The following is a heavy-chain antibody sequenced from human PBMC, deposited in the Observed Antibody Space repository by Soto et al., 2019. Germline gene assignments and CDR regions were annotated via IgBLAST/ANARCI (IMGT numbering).Heavy chain of an antibody. J-gene: IGHJ5*02. CDR3: AKDYGYCSGGSCYSSGWFDP. Sequence: PGGSLRLSCAASGFSFSNYGMHWVRQAPGKGLEWVAVISYDGSNKYYADSVKGRFTISRDNSKNTLYLQMNSLRAEDTAVYYCAKDYGYCSGGSCYSSGWFDPWGQGT. V-gene: IGHV3-30*18. CDR2: ISYDGSNK. D-gene: IGHD2-15*01. CDR1: GFSFSNYG.